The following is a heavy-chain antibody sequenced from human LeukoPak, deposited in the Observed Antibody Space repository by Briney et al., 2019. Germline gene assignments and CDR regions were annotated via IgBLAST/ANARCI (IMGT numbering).Heavy chain of an antibody. D-gene: IGHD3-22*01. CDR3: TTDTFDSDGYSHDF. CDR2: IKRKVVGETT. Sequence: GESRRLSWSGPGLTFSNTWRSWVRQAPGKGRGWVGRIKRKVVGETTDYAASVKGRISISRDDAESRLYMEMNSLKTEDTAVYYCTTDTFDSDGYSHDFWGQGTLVTVSS. J-gene: IGHJ4*02. V-gene: IGHV3-15*01. CDR1: GLTFSNTW.